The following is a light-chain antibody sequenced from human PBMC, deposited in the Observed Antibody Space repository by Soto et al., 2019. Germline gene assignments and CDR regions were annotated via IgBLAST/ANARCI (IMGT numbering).Light chain of an antibody. V-gene: IGKV1-5*01. CDR3: EQYKSYSWT. Sequence: DIQMTQSPSTLSASVGYRVTLTCRSSQYIHISLAWYQQKPGKAPKLLIYGASTLESGVPSRFSGSGSGTEFTLTISSLQHDDFATYYCEQYKSYSWTFGQGTKVDIK. CDR1: QYIHIS. CDR2: GAS. J-gene: IGKJ1*01.